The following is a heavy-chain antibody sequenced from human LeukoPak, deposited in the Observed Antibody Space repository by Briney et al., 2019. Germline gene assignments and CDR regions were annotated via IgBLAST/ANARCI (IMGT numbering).Heavy chain of an antibody. CDR1: GYTFTGYY. V-gene: IGHV1-2*06. CDR2: INPNSSGT. Sequence: ASVKVSCKASGYTFTGYYMHWVRQAPGQGLEWMGRINPNSSGTNYAQKFQGRVTMTRDTSISTAYMELSRLRSDDTAVYYCARDYSYGYGLNWFDPWGQGTLVTVSS. CDR3: ARDYSYGYGLNWFDP. J-gene: IGHJ5*02. D-gene: IGHD5-18*01.